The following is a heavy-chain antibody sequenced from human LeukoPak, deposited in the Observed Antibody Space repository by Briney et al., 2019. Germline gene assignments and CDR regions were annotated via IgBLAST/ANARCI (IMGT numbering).Heavy chain of an antibody. V-gene: IGHV3-21*01. Sequence: GSLRLSCAASGFTFSSYSMNWVRQAPGKGLEWVSSISSSSSYIYYADSVKGRFTISRDNAKNSLYLQMNSLRAEDTAVYYCARGWWDILTGYLPPFDYWGQGTLVTVSS. CDR3: ARGWWDILTGYLPPFDY. CDR2: ISSSSSYI. CDR1: GFTFSSYS. D-gene: IGHD3-9*01. J-gene: IGHJ4*02.